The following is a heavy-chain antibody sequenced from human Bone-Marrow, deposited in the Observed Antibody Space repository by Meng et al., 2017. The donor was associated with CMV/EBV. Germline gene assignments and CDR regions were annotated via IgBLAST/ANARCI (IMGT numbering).Heavy chain of an antibody. J-gene: IGHJ4*02. D-gene: IGHD3-3*01. CDR2: IYYSGST. CDR1: GGSISSSSYY. Sequence: SETLSLTCTVSGGSISSSSYYWGWIRQPPGKGMECIGLIYYSGSTFYNPSLKSRVTISVDTSMNAFSLKLSSVTAADTAVYFCARVPRSTTFGVGIMAPSYWGEARLVTVSS. CDR3: ARVPRSTTFGVGIMAPSY. V-gene: IGHV4-39*07.